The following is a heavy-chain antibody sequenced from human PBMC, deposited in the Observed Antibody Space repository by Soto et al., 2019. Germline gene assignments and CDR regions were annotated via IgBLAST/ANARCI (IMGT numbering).Heavy chain of an antibody. CDR1: GFTFSSYA. CDR2: ISYDGSNK. J-gene: IGHJ4*02. CDR3: ARALSPQLVAEN. D-gene: IGHD6-6*01. Sequence: QVPLVESGGGVVQPGRSLRLSCAASGFTFSSYAMHWVRQAPGKGLEWVAVISYDGSNKYYADSVKGRFTISRDNSKNTLYLQMNSLRAEDTAVYYCARALSPQLVAENWGQGTLVTVSS. V-gene: IGHV3-30-3*01.